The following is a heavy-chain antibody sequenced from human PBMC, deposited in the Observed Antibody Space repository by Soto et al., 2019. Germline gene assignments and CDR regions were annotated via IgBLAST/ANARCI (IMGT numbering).Heavy chain of an antibody. V-gene: IGHV4-59*08. J-gene: IGHJ4*02. CDR3: ARHNYGSGSTYFDY. Sequence: SETLSLTCTVSGGFIWGWIRQTPDKGLEWIGYIYNSGRSNYNPSLKSRLTISIDTSKNQFSLRLGSVTAADTAVYYCARHNYGSGSTYFDYWGQETLVTVSS. CDR1: GGFI. D-gene: IGHD3-10*01. CDR2: IYNSGRS.